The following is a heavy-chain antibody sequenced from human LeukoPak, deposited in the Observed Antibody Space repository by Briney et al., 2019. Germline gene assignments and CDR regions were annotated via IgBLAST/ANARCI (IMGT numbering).Heavy chain of an antibody. CDR3: ARGDYYDSSGYYLY. Sequence: SETLSLTCIVSGGSISSYYWSWIRQPPGKGLEWIGYIYYSGGTNYNSSLKSRVTISLDTSKNQFSLKLSSVTAADTAVYYCARGDYYDSSGYYLYWGQGTLVTVSS. CDR1: GGSISSYY. V-gene: IGHV4-59*08. J-gene: IGHJ4*02. D-gene: IGHD3-22*01. CDR2: IYYSGGT.